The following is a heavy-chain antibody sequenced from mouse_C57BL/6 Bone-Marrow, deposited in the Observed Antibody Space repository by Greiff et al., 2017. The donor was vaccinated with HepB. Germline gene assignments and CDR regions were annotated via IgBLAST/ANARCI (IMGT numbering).Heavy chain of an antibody. V-gene: IGHV1-54*01. J-gene: IGHJ2*01. CDR1: GYAFTNYL. CDR2: INPGSGGT. D-gene: IGHD2-4*01. CDR3: AYYDYDDGFDY. Sequence: QLQQSGAELVRPGTSVKVSCKASGYAFTNYLIEWVKQRPGQGLEWIGVINPGSGGTNYNEKFKGKATLTADNSSSTAYMQLSSLTSEDSAVYFCAYYDYDDGFDYWGQGTTLTVSS.